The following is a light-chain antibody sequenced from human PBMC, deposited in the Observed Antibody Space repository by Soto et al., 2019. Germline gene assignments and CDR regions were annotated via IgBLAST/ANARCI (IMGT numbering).Light chain of an antibody. Sequence: DIPMTQSPSTLSASVGATVTITCRASQTISRWLAWYQQKPGKAPRLLIYTASTLESGVPSRFSASGSGTEFTLTISSLHPDDFATYYCQEYNNYWTVGQGTKVEVK. CDR3: QEYNNYWT. J-gene: IGKJ1*01. CDR2: TAS. CDR1: QTISRW. V-gene: IGKV1-5*01.